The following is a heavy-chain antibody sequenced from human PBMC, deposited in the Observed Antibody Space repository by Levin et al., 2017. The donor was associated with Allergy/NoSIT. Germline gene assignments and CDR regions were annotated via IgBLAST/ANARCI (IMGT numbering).Heavy chain of an antibody. CDR1: GFTFSSYS. J-gene: IGHJ6*02. CDR3: ARGQPLPLMTGYFYYGMDV. CDR2: ISSSSSYI. V-gene: IGHV3-21*01. D-gene: IGHD3-9*01. Sequence: GGSLRLSCAASGFTFSSYSMNWVRQAPGKGLEWVSSISSSSSYIYYADSVKGRFTISRDNAKNSLYLQMNSLRAEDTAVYYCARGQPLPLMTGYFYYGMDVWGQGTTVTVSS.